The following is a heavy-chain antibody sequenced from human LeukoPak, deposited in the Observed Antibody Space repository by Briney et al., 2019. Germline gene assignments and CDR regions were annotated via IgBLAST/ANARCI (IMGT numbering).Heavy chain of an antibody. V-gene: IGHV3-23*01. CDR2: ISGSGGST. J-gene: IGHJ4*02. CDR3: ASYYYDSSGTGGHFDY. CDR1: GFTFSSYA. Sequence: GGSLRPSCAASGFTFSSYAMSWVRQAPGKGLEWVSAISGSGGSTYYAGSVKGRFTISRDNSKNTLYLQMNSLRAEDTAVYYCASYYYDSSGTGGHFDYWGQGTLVTVSS. D-gene: IGHD3-22*01.